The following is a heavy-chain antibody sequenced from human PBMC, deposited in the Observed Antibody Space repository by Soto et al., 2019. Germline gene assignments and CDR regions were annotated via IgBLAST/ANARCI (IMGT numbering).Heavy chain of an antibody. V-gene: IGHV3-48*02. CDR1: GFSFSSYS. Sequence: PGGSLRLSCAASGFSFSSYSMNWVRQAPGKGLEWVASISTSSKTIYYSDSVKGRFTISRDNAKNSLFLQMNSLRDEDTAVYYCAKDRSVTTEILDYWGQGTLVTVSS. J-gene: IGHJ4*02. CDR3: AKDRSVTTEILDY. D-gene: IGHD4-17*01. CDR2: ISTSSKTI.